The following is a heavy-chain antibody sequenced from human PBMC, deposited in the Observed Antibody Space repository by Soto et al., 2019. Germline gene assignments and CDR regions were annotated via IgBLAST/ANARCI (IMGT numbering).Heavy chain of an antibody. D-gene: IGHD6-19*01. CDR3: ASRGVGSIGWYYVAFDI. Sequence: GESLKISCKGSGYSFTSYWIGWVRQMPGKGLEWMGIIYPGDSDTRYSPSFQGQVTISADKSISTAYLQWSSLKASDTAMYYSASRGVGSIGWYYVAFDIWGQGTMVTVSS. J-gene: IGHJ3*02. V-gene: IGHV5-51*01. CDR1: GYSFTSYW. CDR2: IYPGDSDT.